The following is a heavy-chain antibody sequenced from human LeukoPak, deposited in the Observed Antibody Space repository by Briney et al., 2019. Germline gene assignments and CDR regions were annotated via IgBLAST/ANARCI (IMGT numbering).Heavy chain of an antibody. J-gene: IGHJ6*03. CDR3: AGDDAPPDSSGYLTIYYYYYYMDV. D-gene: IGHD3-22*01. CDR2: IYHSGST. CDR1: GYSISSGYY. V-gene: IGHV4-38-2*02. Sequence: YPSETLSLTCTVSGYSISSGYYWGWIRQPPGKGLEWIGSIYHSGSTYYNPSLKSRVTISVDTSKNQFSLKLSSVTAADTAVYYCAGDDAPPDSSGYLTIYYYYYYMDVWGKGTTVTVSS.